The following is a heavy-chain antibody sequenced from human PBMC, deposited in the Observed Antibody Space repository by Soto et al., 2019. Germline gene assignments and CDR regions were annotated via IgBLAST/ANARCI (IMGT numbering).Heavy chain of an antibody. V-gene: IGHV1-69*02. CDR3: ARGVEMAAPGYYGMDV. Sequence: QVQLVQSGAEVKKPGSSVKVSCKASGGTFSSYTIGWVRQAPGQGLEWMGRIIPILGIANYAQKFQGRVTITADKSTSTAYMELSSLRSEVTAVYYCARGVEMAAPGYYGMDVWGQGTTVTVSS. CDR2: IIPILGIA. J-gene: IGHJ6*02. CDR1: GGTFSSYT.